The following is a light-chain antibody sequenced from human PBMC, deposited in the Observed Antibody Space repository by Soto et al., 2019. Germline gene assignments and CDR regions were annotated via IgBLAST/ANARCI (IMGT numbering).Light chain of an antibody. CDR3: QQYNDWPPELT. V-gene: IGKV3-15*01. CDR2: AAS. Sequence: EIMMTQSPATLSVSPGERATLSCWASQSVSSNLAWYQQRPGQAPRLLIYAASTRAAAIPARFSGSGSGTDFTLTISGLQSEDSAVYYCQQYNDWPPELTFGGGTEVEIK. CDR1: QSVSSN. J-gene: IGKJ4*01.